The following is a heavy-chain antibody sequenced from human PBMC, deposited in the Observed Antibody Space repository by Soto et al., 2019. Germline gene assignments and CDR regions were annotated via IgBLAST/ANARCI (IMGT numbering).Heavy chain of an antibody. J-gene: IGHJ1*01. CDR3: ARDGVDTATVPAEYFQH. D-gene: IGHD5-18*01. CDR2: IYYSGGT. CDR1: GGSISSGGYY. Sequence: QVQLQESGPGLVKPSQTLSLTCTVSGGSISSGGYYWSWIRQHPGKGLEWIGYIYYSGGTYYNPSLKSRVTISVDTSKNQFSLKLSSVTAADTAVYYCARDGVDTATVPAEYFQHWGQGTLVTVSS. V-gene: IGHV4-31*03.